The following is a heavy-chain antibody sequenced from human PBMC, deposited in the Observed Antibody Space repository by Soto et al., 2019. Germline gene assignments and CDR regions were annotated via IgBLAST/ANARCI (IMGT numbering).Heavy chain of an antibody. D-gene: IGHD3-22*01. CDR2: INPTTGDT. J-gene: IGHJ5*02. CDR1: GYTFSDHY. Sequence: QVHLVQSGAEVKKPGASVKVSCKASGYTFSDHYIHWLRQAPGHGLEGMGWINPTTGDTNFVQRFHGWVTMTRDTSVNTVYMELRSLKSDDTAVYYCAREPKSTTTSDCIASGHCWFDPWGQGTQVTVST. CDR3: AREPKSTTTSDCIASGHCWFDP. V-gene: IGHV1-2*04.